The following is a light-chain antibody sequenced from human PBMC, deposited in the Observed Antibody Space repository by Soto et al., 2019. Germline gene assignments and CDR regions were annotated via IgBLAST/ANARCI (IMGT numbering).Light chain of an antibody. J-gene: IGKJ5*01. CDR1: QSISGNS. Sequence: EIVLTQSPGTLSLSPGERATLSCRASQSISGNSLAWYQQKSGRAPRLLIYDASSRATGIPARFSGSGSGTDFTLTISRMEPGDFAMYYCEQYGTSSVTFGQGTRLEIK. CDR2: DAS. V-gene: IGKV3-20*01. CDR3: EQYGTSSVT.